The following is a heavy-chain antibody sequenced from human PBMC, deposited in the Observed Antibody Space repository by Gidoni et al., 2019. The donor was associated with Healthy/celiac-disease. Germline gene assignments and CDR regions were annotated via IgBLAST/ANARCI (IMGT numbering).Heavy chain of an antibody. V-gene: IGHV4-59*01. Sequence: QVQLQESGPGLVKPSETLSLTCTVPGGSISSYYWSWIRQPPGKGLEWIGYIYYSGSTNYNPSLKSRVTISVDTSKNQFSLKLSSVTAADTAVYYCARQYNWNHYDAFDIWGQGTMVTVSS. J-gene: IGHJ3*02. CDR1: GGSISSYY. CDR3: ARQYNWNHYDAFDI. D-gene: IGHD1-20*01. CDR2: IYYSGST.